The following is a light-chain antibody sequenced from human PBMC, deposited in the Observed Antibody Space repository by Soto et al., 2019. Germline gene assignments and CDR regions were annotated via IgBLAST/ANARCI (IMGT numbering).Light chain of an antibody. CDR1: QTVSSNN. J-gene: IGKJ5*01. CDR2: GAS. V-gene: IGKV3-20*01. CDR3: QQAASSPIT. Sequence: EIVLTQSPGTLSLSPGERATLSCRASQTVSSNNLAWYQQKPGQAPRLLIYGASSRATAIPDRFSGSGSGTDFTLPISSLEPEDFAVYYCQQAASSPITFGQGTRLEIK.